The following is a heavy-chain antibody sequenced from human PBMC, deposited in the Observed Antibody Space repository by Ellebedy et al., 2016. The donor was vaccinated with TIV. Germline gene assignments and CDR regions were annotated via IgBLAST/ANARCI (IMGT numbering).Heavy chain of an antibody. Sequence: ASVKVSXXASGYTFTSYGISWVRQAPGQGLEWMGWISAYNGNTNYAQKLQGRVTMTTDTSTSTAYMELRSLRSEDTAVYYCATVADIVASGFDPWGQGTLVTVSS. V-gene: IGHV1-18*04. CDR3: ATVADIVASGFDP. D-gene: IGHD2-15*01. J-gene: IGHJ5*02. CDR2: ISAYNGNT. CDR1: GYTFTSYG.